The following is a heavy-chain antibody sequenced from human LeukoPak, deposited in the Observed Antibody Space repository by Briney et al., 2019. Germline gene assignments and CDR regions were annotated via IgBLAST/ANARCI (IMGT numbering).Heavy chain of an antibody. CDR1: GGSTSRYY. CDR2: IYYSGSP. D-gene: IGHD2-8*01. J-gene: IGHJ4*02. CDR3: ASSGAVPPWYAAY. V-gene: IGHV4-59*08. Sequence: PSETLSLTSAVPGGSTSRYYWSSSRHPPGKGLGRMWYIYYSGSPNYNPSPKSRVTISLDTSKNQFPLNRSSTASEHTAVYYCASSGAVPPWYAAYWGEGTLVTVSS.